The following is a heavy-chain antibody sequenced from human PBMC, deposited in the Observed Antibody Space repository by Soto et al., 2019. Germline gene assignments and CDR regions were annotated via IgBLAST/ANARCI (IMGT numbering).Heavy chain of an antibody. J-gene: IGHJ6*02. Sequence: QVQLQESGPGLVRPSQTLSLTCTVSGGSISTDHYHWSWIRQTPGKGLEWIGYIHYSGSIHFNPSPQSRVCMSVDTSKNLFSLKLSSVTAADTAVYFCAREDDGGDRDYYGLDVWGQGTTVTVSS. D-gene: IGHD2-21*02. CDR2: IHYSGSI. V-gene: IGHV4-30-4*01. CDR3: AREDDGGDRDYYGLDV. CDR1: GGSISTDHYH.